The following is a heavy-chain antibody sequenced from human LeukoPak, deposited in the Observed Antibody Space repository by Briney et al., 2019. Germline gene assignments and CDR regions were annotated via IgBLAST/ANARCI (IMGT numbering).Heavy chain of an antibody. Sequence: GASVKVSCKASGYTFTGYYMHWVRQAPGQGLEWMGRINPNSGGTNYAQKFQGRVAMTRDTSISTAYMELSRLRSDDTAVYYCATEIAVAGIRGFDYWGQGTLVTVSS. CDR3: ATEIAVAGIRGFDY. CDR2: INPNSGGT. D-gene: IGHD6-19*01. CDR1: GYTFTGYY. V-gene: IGHV1-2*06. J-gene: IGHJ4*02.